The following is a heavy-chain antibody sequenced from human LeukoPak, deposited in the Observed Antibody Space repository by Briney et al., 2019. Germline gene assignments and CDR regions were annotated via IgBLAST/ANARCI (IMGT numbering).Heavy chain of an antibody. J-gene: IGHJ5*02. CDR1: GYTFTSYG. CDR3: ARQTYYYDSSGRGPLDP. V-gene: IGHV1-18*01. Sequence: ASVTVSCKASGYTFTSYGISWVRQAPGQGLEWMGWISAYNGNTNYAQKLQGRVTMTTDTSTSTAYMELRSLRSDDTAVYYCARQTYYYDSSGRGPLDPWGQGTLVTVSS. CDR2: ISAYNGNT. D-gene: IGHD3-22*01.